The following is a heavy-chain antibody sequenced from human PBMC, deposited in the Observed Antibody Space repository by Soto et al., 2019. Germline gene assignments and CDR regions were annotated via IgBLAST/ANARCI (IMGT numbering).Heavy chain of an antibody. CDR2: ISSSSSTI. Sequence: GGSLRLSCAASGFTFSSYSMNWVRPAPGKGLEWVSYISSSSSTIYYADSVKGRFTISRDNAKNSLYLQMNSLRAEDTAVYYCAREDDFWSGPFDYWGQGTLVTVSS. D-gene: IGHD3-3*01. CDR1: GFTFSSYS. V-gene: IGHV3-48*01. J-gene: IGHJ4*02. CDR3: AREDDFWSGPFDY.